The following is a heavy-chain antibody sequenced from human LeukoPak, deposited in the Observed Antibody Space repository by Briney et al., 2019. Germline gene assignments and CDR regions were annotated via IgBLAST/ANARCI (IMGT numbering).Heavy chain of an antibody. V-gene: IGHV3-53*01. Sequence: GGSLRLSCAASGFTFSSYAMTWVRQAPGKGLEWVSVIYSGGSTYYAGSVKGRFTISRDNSKNTLYLQMNSLRAEDTAVYYCARDRTAMGYGMDVWGQGTTVTVSS. CDR1: GFTFSSYA. D-gene: IGHD5-18*01. J-gene: IGHJ6*02. CDR2: IYSGGST. CDR3: ARDRTAMGYGMDV.